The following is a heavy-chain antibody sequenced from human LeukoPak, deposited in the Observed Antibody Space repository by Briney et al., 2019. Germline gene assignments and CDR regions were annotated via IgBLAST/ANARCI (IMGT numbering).Heavy chain of an antibody. V-gene: IGHV6-1*01. D-gene: IGHD3-3*01. CDR3: ARALRYDFWSGYYTVDY. CDR1: GDSVSSNSAA. CDR2: TYYRSKWYN. Sequence: SQTLSLTCAISGDSVSSNSAAWNWIRQSPSRGLEWLGRTYYRSKWYNDYAVSVKSRITINPDTSKNQLSLQLNSVTPEDTAVYYCARALRYDFWSGYYTVDYWGQGTLVTVSS. J-gene: IGHJ4*02.